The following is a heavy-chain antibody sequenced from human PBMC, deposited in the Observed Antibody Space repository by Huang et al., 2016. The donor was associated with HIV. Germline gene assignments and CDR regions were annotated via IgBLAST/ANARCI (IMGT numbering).Heavy chain of an antibody. J-gene: IGHJ4*02. Sequence: EVLLVQSGAELTEPGESLKISCKASGYGFSSYWIGWVRQKPGKGLGGMGIIYPRESETKYSPSFDGQGTISADKSTRTAYLQWESLKAPDTAIYFCARQVDGFRSHFDFWGQGTLVSVSS. CDR1: GYGFSSYW. V-gene: IGHV5-51*01. D-gene: IGHD5-18*01. CDR2: IYPRESET. CDR3: ARQVDGFRSHFDF.